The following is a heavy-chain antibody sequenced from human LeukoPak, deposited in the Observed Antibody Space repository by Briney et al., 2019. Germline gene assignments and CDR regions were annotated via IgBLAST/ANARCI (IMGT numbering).Heavy chain of an antibody. CDR2: MHLSGST. V-gene: IGHV4-4*07. D-gene: IGHD6-13*01. CDR1: GGSISSYF. J-gene: IGHJ4*02. Sequence: SETLSLTCTVSGGSISSYFWSWIRQPAGEGLEWIGRMHLSGSTNYNPSLKSRVTLSVDTSKNQFSLRLTSVTAADTAVYYCAVASSWPFDYWGQGTLVTVSS. CDR3: AVASSWPFDY.